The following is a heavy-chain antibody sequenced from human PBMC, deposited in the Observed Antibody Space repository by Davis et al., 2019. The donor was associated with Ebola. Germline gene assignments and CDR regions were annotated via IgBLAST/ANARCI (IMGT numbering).Heavy chain of an antibody. D-gene: IGHD1-26*01. CDR2: INHGGST. J-gene: IGHJ6*02. CDR1: GGSFSGYY. Sequence: PSETLSLTCAVYGGSFSGYYWSWIRQPPGKGLEWIGEINHGGSTNYKPSLKSRVTISVDTSKNQFSLKLSSVTAADTAVYYCARLRYSGSPYYYYGVDVWGQGTTVTVSS. V-gene: IGHV4-34*01. CDR3: ARLRYSGSPYYYYGVDV.